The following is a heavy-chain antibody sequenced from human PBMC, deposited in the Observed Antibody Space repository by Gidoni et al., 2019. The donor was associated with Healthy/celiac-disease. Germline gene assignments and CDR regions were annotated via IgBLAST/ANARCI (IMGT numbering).Heavy chain of an antibody. D-gene: IGHD2-2*02. CDR2: INHSGST. J-gene: IGHJ4*02. V-gene: IGHV4-34*01. CDR1: GGSFSGYY. Sequence: QVQLQQWGAGLLKPSETLSLTCAVYGGSFSGYYWSWIRQPPGKGLEWIGEINHSGSTNYNPSLKSRVTISVDTSKNQFSLKLSSVTAADTAVYYCARRARRYCSSTSCYTLDYWGQGTLVTVSS. CDR3: ARRARRYCSSTSCYTLDY.